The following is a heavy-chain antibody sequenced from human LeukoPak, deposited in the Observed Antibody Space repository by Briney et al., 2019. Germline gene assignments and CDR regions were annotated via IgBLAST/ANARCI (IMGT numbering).Heavy chain of an antibody. CDR2: ISYGGIDK. D-gene: IGHD4-17*01. CDR1: GFNFSSYA. V-gene: IGHV3-30*04. Sequence: GGSLRLSCAASGFNFSSYAMHWVRQAPGEGLEWVGLISYGGIDKSFADSVKGRFTISRDSSKRTLYLQMNSLRAEDTAMYYCARESWSDYVAFDIWGLGTMVIVSS. J-gene: IGHJ3*02. CDR3: ARESWSDYVAFDI.